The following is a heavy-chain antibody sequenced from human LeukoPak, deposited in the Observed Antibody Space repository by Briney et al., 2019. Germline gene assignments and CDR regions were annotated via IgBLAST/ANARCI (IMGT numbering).Heavy chain of an antibody. CDR3: AREARYESSGYYFDF. CDR1: GFTFSSKG. D-gene: IGHD3-22*01. J-gene: IGHJ4*02. CDR2: IWYDGSSK. Sequence: GRSLRLSCEASGFTFSSKGMHWVRKAPGKGLEWVAVIWYDGSSKYYADSVKGRFTISRDNSKNTLYLQMTSLRAEDTAVYYCAREARYESSGYYFDFWGQGTQVTVSS. V-gene: IGHV3-33*01.